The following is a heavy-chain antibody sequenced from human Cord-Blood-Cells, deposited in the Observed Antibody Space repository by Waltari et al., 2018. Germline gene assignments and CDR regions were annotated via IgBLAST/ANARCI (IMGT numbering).Heavy chain of an antibody. V-gene: IGHV4-34*01. J-gene: IGHJ4*02. Sequence: HVQLQQWGAGLSKPSETLSPTRPVYGGSYSRCYWSWIRLPPGKGLEWIGEINHSGSTNYNPSLKSRVTISVDTSKNQFSLKLSSVTAADTAVYYCAREGSYGSGSYFDYWGQGTLVTVSS. D-gene: IGHD3-10*01. CDR2: INHSGST. CDR1: GGSYSRCY. CDR3: AREGSYGSGSYFDY.